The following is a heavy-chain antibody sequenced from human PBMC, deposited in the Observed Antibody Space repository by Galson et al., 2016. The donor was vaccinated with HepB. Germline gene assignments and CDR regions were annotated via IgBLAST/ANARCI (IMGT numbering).Heavy chain of an antibody. CDR2: IQQDGSEQ. J-gene: IGHJ4*02. V-gene: IGHV3-7*04. CDR1: GFTFSSYW. D-gene: IGHD3-10*01. Sequence: SLRLSCAASGFTFSSYWMSWVRQAPGKGLEWVANIQQDGSEQHYVDSVKGRFTISRDNAKNSLYLQMNSLRGEDTAVYYRARDAGGFDCWGQGTLVTVSS. CDR3: ARDAGGFDC.